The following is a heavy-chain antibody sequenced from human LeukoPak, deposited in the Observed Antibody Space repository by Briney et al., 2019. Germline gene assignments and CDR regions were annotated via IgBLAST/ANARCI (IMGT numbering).Heavy chain of an antibody. CDR1: GYTFTGHY. CDR3: ARVPEGETASLHYFDY. CDR2: INTNSGGT. J-gene: IGHJ4*02. Sequence: ASVKVSCKASGYTFTGHYIHWVRQAPGQGLEWMGWINTNSGGTNYAQKFQGRVTMTRDTSITTAYMELSRLRSDDTAVYYCARVPEGETASLHYFDYWGQGTLVTVSS. D-gene: IGHD2-21*02. V-gene: IGHV1-2*02.